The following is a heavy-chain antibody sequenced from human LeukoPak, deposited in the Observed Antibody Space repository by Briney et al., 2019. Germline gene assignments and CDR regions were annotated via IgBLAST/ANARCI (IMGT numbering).Heavy chain of an antibody. J-gene: IGHJ4*02. CDR3: AKDATPENSVYDHFDY. CDR1: GFTLRIHA. V-gene: IGHV3-23*01. Sequence: GGSLRLSCAASGFTLRIHAMSWVRQAPGKGLEWVSTIGSSDDLHYADSVMGRFTVSRDDPQNTHYLQMASLRAEDAAIYYCAKDATPENSVYDHFDYWGQGTLVTVSS. D-gene: IGHD3-3*01. CDR2: IGSSDDL.